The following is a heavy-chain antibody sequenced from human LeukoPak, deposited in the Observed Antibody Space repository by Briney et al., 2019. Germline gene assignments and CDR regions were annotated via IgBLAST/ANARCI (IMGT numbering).Heavy chain of an antibody. CDR1: GYTFTANY. CDR3: ARDGRVVAAYNYYYMDV. J-gene: IGHJ6*03. V-gene: IGHV1-2*02. D-gene: IGHD2-15*01. CDR2: INPNSGGT. Sequence: ASVKVSCKASGYTFTANYIHWVRQAPGQGLEWMGWINPNSGGTNYAQKFQGRVTMTRDTSISTAYMELSRLSSDDTAVYYCARDGRVVAAYNYYYMDVWGKGTTVTVSS.